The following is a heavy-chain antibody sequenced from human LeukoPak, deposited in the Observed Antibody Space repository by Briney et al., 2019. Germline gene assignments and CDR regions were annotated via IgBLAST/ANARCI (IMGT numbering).Heavy chain of an antibody. CDR3: ARVSASYGDYGDY. Sequence: GGSLRLSCAASGFTFSSYGMHWVRQAPGKGLEWVAVISYDGSNKYYADSVKGRFTISRDNSKNTLYLQMNSLRAEDTAVYYCARVSASYGDYGDYWGQGTLVTVSS. CDR1: GFTFSSYG. CDR2: ISYDGSNK. V-gene: IGHV3-30*03. J-gene: IGHJ4*02. D-gene: IGHD4-17*01.